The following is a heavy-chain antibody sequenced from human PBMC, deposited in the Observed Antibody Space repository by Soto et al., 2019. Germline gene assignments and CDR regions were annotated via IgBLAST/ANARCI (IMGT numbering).Heavy chain of an antibody. V-gene: IGHV4-34*01. CDR2: INHVGNT. Sequence: QAQLQQWGAGLLKPSETLSLTCAVSDGSFSGYYWSWIRQPPGKGLEWIGEINHVGNTNYNPSLKCRVDISVDPSKKQFSRNLSSVTAADTAVYYCASGIRGVGAAGAVAWFDPWGQGTLVTVSS. J-gene: IGHJ5*02. D-gene: IGHD6-13*01. CDR3: ASGIRGVGAAGAVAWFDP. CDR1: DGSFSGYY.